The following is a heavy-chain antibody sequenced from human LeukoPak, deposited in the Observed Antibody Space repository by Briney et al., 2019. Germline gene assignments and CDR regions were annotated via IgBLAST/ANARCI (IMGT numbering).Heavy chain of an antibody. V-gene: IGHV1-24*01. CDR1: GHTLTELS. CDR3: ATDRGDYETRGSDAFDI. D-gene: IGHD4-17*01. Sequence: ASVTVSCKVSGHTLTELSMHWVRQAPGKGLEWMGGFDPEDGETIYAQKFQGRVTMTEDTSTDTAYMELSSLRSEDTAVYYCATDRGDYETRGSDAFDIWGQGTMVTVSS. J-gene: IGHJ3*02. CDR2: FDPEDGET.